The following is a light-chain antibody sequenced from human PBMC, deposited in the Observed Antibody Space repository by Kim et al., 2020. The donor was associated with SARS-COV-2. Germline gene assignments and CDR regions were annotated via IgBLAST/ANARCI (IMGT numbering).Light chain of an antibody. CDR2: STS. CDR1: TGAVTNNYY. J-gene: IGLJ1*01. V-gene: IGLV7-43*01. CDR3: LLYYGGAYV. Sequence: PGGTLTLPCASGTGAVTNNYYPNWFQQKPGQAPTALIYSTSNTHSWTPARFSGSLLGGKAALTLSGVQPEDEAEYYCLLYYGGAYVFGAGTKVTVL.